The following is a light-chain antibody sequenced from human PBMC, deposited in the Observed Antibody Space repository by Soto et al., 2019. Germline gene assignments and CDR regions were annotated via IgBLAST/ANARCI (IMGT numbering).Light chain of an antibody. CDR3: QQFGASLTWT. J-gene: IGKJ1*01. CDR2: GAS. CDR1: QSISSN. V-gene: IGKV3-15*01. Sequence: EIVMTQSPATLSVSPGERATLSCRASQSISSNLAWYQQKPGQAPRLLIYGASARATGIPVRFSGSGSGTEFTLTISSLQSEDFAVYYCQQFGASLTWTFGQGTKVDIK.